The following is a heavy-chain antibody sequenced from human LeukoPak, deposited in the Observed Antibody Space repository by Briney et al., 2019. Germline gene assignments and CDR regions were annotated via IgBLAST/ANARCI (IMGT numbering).Heavy chain of an antibody. J-gene: IGHJ6*03. CDR2: IKQDGSEK. CDR3: ARITILYYMDV. V-gene: IGHV3-7*01. D-gene: IGHD3-3*01. Sequence: PGGSLRLSCAASGFTFSSYRMSWVRQAPGKGLEWVANIKQDGSEKYYVDSVKGRFTISRDNAKNSLYLQMNSLRAEDTAVYYCARITILYYMDVWGKGTTVTISS. CDR1: GFTFSSYR.